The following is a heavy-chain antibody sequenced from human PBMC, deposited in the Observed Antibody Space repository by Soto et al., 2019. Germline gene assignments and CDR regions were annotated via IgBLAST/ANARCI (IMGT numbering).Heavy chain of an antibody. J-gene: IGHJ6*02. V-gene: IGHV3-23*01. CDR2: ISGSGGST. CDR1: GFTFSSYA. D-gene: IGHD6-13*01. CDR3: AKHSPPIAARSYYYYGMDV. Sequence: LRLSCAASGFTFSSYAMSWVRQAPGKGLEWVSAISGSGGSTYYADSVKGRFTISRDNSKNTLYLQMNSLRAEDTAVYYCAKHSPPIAARSYYYYGMDVWGQGTTVTVSS.